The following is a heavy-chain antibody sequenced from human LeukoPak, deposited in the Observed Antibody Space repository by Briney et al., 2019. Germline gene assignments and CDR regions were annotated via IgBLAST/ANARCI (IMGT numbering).Heavy chain of an antibody. D-gene: IGHD1-26*01. CDR1: GGSIISSNYY. CDR2: IYYSGST. V-gene: IGHV4-39*07. Sequence: PSETLSLTCTVSGGSIISSNYYWGWIRQPPGKGLEWIGSIYYSGSTYYNPSLKSRVTISVDTSKNQFSLKLSSVTAADTAVYYCARESHTAGASFDYWGQGTLVTVSS. CDR3: ARESHTAGASFDY. J-gene: IGHJ4*02.